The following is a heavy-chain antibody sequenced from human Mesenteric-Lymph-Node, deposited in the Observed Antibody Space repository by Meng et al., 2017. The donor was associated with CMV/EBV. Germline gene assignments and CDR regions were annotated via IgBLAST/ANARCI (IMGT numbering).Heavy chain of an antibody. CDR2: INHSGST. CDR1: GGSFSGFY. J-gene: IGHJ4*02. CDR3: ARGLGVDYSSSSGRFDY. V-gene: IGHV4-34*01. D-gene: IGHD6-6*01. Sequence: SETLSLTCAVYGGSFSGFYWSWIRQPPGKGLEWFGEINHSGSTNYNPSLKSRVTISVDTSKNQFSLKPSSVTAADTAVYCCARGLGVDYSSSSGRFDYWGQGTLVNVSS.